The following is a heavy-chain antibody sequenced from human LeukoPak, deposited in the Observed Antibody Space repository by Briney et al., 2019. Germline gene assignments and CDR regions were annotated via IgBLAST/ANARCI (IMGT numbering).Heavy chain of an antibody. CDR1: GGSISSGSYY. V-gene: IGHV4-61*02. CDR2: IYTSGST. D-gene: IGHD3-22*01. Sequence: SETLSLTCTVSGGSISSGSYYWSWIRQPAGKGLEWIGRIYTSGSTNYNPSLKSRVTISVDTSKNQFSLKLSSVTAADTAVYYCARHLGSSGYYGGYYFDYWGQGTLVTVSS. J-gene: IGHJ4*02. CDR3: ARHLGSSGYYGGYYFDY.